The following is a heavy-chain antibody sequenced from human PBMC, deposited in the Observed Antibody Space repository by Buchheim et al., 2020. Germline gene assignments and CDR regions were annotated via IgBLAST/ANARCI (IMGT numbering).Heavy chain of an antibody. V-gene: IGHV1-8*01. CDR1: GYTFTSYD. D-gene: IGHD5-18*01. Sequence: QVQLVQSGAEVKKPGASVKVSCKASGYTFTSYDINWVRQATGQGLEWMGRMNPNSGNTGYAQKFQGRVTMTRNTSISTAYMQLRSLRSEYTAMYYCASGYPPYFEINAGSGYPFDYWGRETL. J-gene: IGHJ4*02. CDR3: ASGYPPYFEINAGSGYPFDY. CDR2: MNPNSGNT.